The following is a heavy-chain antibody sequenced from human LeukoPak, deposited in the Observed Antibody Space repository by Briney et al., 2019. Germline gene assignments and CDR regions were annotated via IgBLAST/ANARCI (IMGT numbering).Heavy chain of an antibody. V-gene: IGHV1-18*01. D-gene: IGHD3-9*01. Sequence: ASVKVSCKASGYTFTSYGISWVRQAPGQGLEWMGWISAYNGNTNYAQKLQGRVTMTTDTSTSTAYMELRSLRSDDTAVYYCARDRKGLHEAPYYDILTGYYPNWFDPWGQGTLVTVSS. CDR3: ARDRKGLHEAPYYDILTGYYPNWFDP. J-gene: IGHJ5*02. CDR1: GYTFTSYG. CDR2: ISAYNGNT.